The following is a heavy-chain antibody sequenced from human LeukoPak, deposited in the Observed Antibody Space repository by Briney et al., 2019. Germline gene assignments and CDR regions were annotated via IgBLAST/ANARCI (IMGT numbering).Heavy chain of an antibody. J-gene: IGHJ4*02. Sequence: PGGSLRPSFAASGFTFSSYSMNWVRQAPGKGLEWVSYISSSSSTIYYADSVKGRFTISRDNAKNSLYLQMNSLRAEDTAVYYCAREGTAMDFDYWDQGTLVTVSS. CDR2: ISSSSSTI. D-gene: IGHD5-18*01. CDR3: AREGTAMDFDY. V-gene: IGHV3-48*01. CDR1: GFTFSSYS.